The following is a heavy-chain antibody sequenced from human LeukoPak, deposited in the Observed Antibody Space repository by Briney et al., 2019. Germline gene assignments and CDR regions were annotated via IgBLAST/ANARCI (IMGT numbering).Heavy chain of an antibody. D-gene: IGHD1-26*01. CDR3: ARDLVLSWSVGASEKVDY. CDR1: GFTFSSYS. V-gene: IGHV3-21*01. Sequence: GGSLTLSCAASGFTFSSYSMNWVRQAPGKGLEWVSSISTSGDYIYYADSVKGRFTMSRDNAKNSLYLQMDSLRAEDTAVYYCARDLVLSWSVGASEKVDYWGQGTLVTVSS. J-gene: IGHJ4*02. CDR2: ISTSGDYI.